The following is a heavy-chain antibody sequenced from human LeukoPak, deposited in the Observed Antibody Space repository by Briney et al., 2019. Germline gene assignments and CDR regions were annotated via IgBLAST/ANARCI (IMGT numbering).Heavy chain of an antibody. CDR3: ASLAAAGTNAFDI. CDR1: GGSISSGPYY. D-gene: IGHD6-13*01. V-gene: IGHV4-39*07. CDR2: IYYSGST. Sequence: PSETLSLTCTVSGGSISSGPYYWGWIRQPPGKGLEWIGSIYYSGSTYYNPSLKSRVTISVDTSKNQFSLKLSSVTAADTAVYYCASLAAAGTNAFDIWGQGTMVTVSS. J-gene: IGHJ3*02.